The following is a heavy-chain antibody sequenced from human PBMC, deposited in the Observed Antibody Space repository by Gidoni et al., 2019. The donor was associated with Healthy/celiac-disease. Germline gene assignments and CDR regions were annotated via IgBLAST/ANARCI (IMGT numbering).Heavy chain of an antibody. CDR2: INPSGGST. J-gene: IGHJ3*02. CDR3: ASNLRCSGGSCYTGAFDI. D-gene: IGHD2-15*01. Sequence: QVQLVQSGAEVKKPGASGKVSCKASGYTFPSHYMHWVRQAPGQGLEWMGLINPSGGSTSYAQKFQGRVTMTRDTSTSTVYMELSSLRSEDTAVYYCASNLRCSGGSCYTGAFDIWGQGTMVTVSS. V-gene: IGHV1-46*01. CDR1: GYTFPSHY.